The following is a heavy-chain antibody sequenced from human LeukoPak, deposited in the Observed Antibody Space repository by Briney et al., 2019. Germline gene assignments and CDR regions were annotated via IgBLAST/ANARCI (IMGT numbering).Heavy chain of an antibody. Sequence: SETLSLTCTVSGDSITNYFWSWIRQPPGKGLEWIGYIYYTGNTNYKPSLKSRVTISVDTSTNQFSLRLRSVTAADTAVYYCARGRDAYSAYYFDYWGRGTLVTVSS. V-gene: IGHV4-59*01. CDR3: ARGRDAYSAYYFDY. D-gene: IGHD2-15*01. CDR1: GDSITNYF. CDR2: IYYTGNT. J-gene: IGHJ4*02.